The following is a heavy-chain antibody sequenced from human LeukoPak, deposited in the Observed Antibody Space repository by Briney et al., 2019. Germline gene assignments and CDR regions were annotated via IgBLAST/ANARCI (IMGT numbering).Heavy chain of an antibody. CDR2: IHYDGSNK. V-gene: IGHV3-30*02. Sequence: PGGSLRLSCAASGFTFSNYGMHWVRQAPGKGLDWVAFIHYDGSNKYYADSVKGRFTISRDDSKNTLYLQMNSLRAEDTAVFYCARGLGQYTSTWYGVTDYWGQGTLVTVSS. CDR1: GFTFSNYG. CDR3: ARGLGQYTSTWYGVTDY. J-gene: IGHJ4*02. D-gene: IGHD6-13*01.